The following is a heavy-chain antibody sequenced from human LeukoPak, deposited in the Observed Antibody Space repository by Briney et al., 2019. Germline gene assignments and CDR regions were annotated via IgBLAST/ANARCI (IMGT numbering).Heavy chain of an antibody. D-gene: IGHD6-19*01. V-gene: IGHV4-39*07. Sequence: SETLSLTCTVSGGSISSYYWGWIRQPPGKGLEWIGSIYYSGSTYYNPSLKSRVTISVDTSKNQFSLKLSSVTAADTAVYYCARAPIDSSGWSPGDWFDPWGQGTLVTVSS. CDR3: ARAPIDSSGWSPGDWFDP. CDR1: GGSISSYY. J-gene: IGHJ5*02. CDR2: IYYSGST.